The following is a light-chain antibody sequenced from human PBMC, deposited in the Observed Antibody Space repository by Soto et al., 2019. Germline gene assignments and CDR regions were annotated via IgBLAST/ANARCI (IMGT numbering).Light chain of an antibody. CDR3: SSYTGTNNFVL. Sequence: QSVLTQPPSASGSPGRSVTISCTGTNTDIGGHKYVSWYQHHPGKAPKLLIYEVSERPSGVPDRFSGSKSGNAASLTVSGLQADDEAMYYCSSYTGTNNFVLFGGGTKLTVL. J-gene: IGLJ2*01. V-gene: IGLV2-8*01. CDR1: NTDIGGHKY. CDR2: EVS.